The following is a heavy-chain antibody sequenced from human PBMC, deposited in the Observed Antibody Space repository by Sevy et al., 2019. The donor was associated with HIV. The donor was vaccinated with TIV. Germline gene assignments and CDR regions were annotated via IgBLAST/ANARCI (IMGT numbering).Heavy chain of an antibody. Sequence: SETLSLTCTVSGGSINSYYWTWIRQPPGKGLEWIGYIYYSGRTKYNPSLKSRVTISVDTSKNQFSLKLTSVTAADTAVYYCARAVGSSSWPRDYYYGMDVWGQGTTVTVSS. D-gene: IGHD6-13*01. CDR2: IYYSGRT. V-gene: IGHV4-59*01. J-gene: IGHJ6*02. CDR3: ARAVGSSSWPRDYYYGMDV. CDR1: GGSINSYY.